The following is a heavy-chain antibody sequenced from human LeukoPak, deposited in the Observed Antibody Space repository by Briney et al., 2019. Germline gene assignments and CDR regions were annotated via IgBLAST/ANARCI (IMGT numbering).Heavy chain of an antibody. CDR1: GGSVSSSGYH. J-gene: IGHJ2*01. CDR3: ARARYFDL. Sequence: PSGTLSLSCTVSGGSVSSSGYHWGWLPPPPGQGLEWIGSIYYSARTYYDPSLKSRVTISVDTSKDQFSLKLSAVTAADAAVYSCARARYFDLWGRGTLVTVSS. CDR2: IYYSART. V-gene: IGHV4-39*07.